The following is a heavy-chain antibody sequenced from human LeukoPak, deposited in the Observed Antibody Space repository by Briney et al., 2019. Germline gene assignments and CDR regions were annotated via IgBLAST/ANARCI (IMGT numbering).Heavy chain of an antibody. Sequence: SETLSLTCNVSGDSINSPHYYWAWIRQPPGKGLEWIGSIYYSGRTYYNPSLKSRVTISVDTSKSQFSLNLNSVTAADTAVYYCARHRASSRGGSGYSQGGFDYWGQGTLVTVSS. CDR3: ARHRASSRGGSGYSQGGFDY. D-gene: IGHD3-22*01. CDR1: GDSINSPHYY. V-gene: IGHV4-39*01. J-gene: IGHJ4*02. CDR2: IYYSGRT.